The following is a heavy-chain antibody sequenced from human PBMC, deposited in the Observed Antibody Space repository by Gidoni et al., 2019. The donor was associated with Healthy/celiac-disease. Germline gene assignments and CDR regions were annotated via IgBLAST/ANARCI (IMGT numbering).Heavy chain of an antibody. J-gene: IGHJ6*02. Sequence: EVKKPGSSVKVSCKASGGTFSSYAISWVRQAPGQGLEWMGGIIPIFGTANYAQKFQGRVTITADESTSTAYMELSSLRSEDTAVYYCARSPLSSSWYAGYYYGMDVWGQGTTVTVSS. V-gene: IGHV1-69*01. CDR3: ARSPLSSSWYAGYYYGMDV. D-gene: IGHD6-13*01. CDR1: GGTFSSYA. CDR2: IIPIFGTA.